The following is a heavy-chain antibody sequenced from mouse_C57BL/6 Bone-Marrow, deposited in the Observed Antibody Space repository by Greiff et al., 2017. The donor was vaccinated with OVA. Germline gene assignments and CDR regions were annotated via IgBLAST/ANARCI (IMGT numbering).Heavy chain of an antibody. CDR2: IYPGSGST. V-gene: IGHV1-55*01. Sequence: QVQLQQPGAELVKPGASVKMSCKASGCTFTSYWITWVKQRPGQGLEWIGDIYPGSGSTNYNEKFKSKATLTVDTSSSTAYMQLSSLTSEDSAVYYCASNYGPYYAMDYWGQGTSVTVSS. CDR3: ASNYGPYYAMDY. CDR1: GCTFTSYW. D-gene: IGHD1-1*02. J-gene: IGHJ4*01.